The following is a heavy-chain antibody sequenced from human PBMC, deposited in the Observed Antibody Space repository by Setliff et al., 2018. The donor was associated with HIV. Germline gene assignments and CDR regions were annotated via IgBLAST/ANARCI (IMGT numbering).Heavy chain of an antibody. CDR1: GYTLRRHG. CDR2: ISAYNGNT. D-gene: IGHD2-8*01. Sequence: ASVKVSCKASGYTLRRHGISWVRQAPGQGLEWMGWISAYNGNTNYAQKFRGRVTLTTDTSTSTAYMELRSPRSDDTAVYYCARVNDILLGYWVGYFDYWGQGTLVTVSS. CDR3: ARVNDILLGYWVGYFDY. V-gene: IGHV1-18*01. J-gene: IGHJ4*02.